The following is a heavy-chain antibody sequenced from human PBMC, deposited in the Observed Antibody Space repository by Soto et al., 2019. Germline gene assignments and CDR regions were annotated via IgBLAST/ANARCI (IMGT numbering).Heavy chain of an antibody. CDR2: IKDDGSER. Sequence: GGSLRLSCAVSGFSFGSYWMSWVRHAPGKGLEWLASIKDDGSERYYLDSVKGRFTISRDNAKDSLSLQMNSLRGEDTAFYYCARDVGPVTIFGEALSGYFDFWGQGTLVTVSS. CDR1: GFSFGSYW. J-gene: IGHJ4*02. V-gene: IGHV3-7*03. CDR3: ARDVGPVTIFGEALSGYFDF. D-gene: IGHD3-3*01.